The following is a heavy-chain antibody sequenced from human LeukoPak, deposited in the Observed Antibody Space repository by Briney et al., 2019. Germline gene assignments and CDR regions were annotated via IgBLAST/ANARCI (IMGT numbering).Heavy chain of an antibody. V-gene: IGHV3-21*01. CDR3: ARDSIRSWQYQLLSRFNAFDI. Sequence: GGSLRLSCAASGFTFSSYSMNWVRQAPGKGLEWVSSISSSSSYIYYADSVKGRFTISRDNAKNSLYLQMNSLRAEDTAVYYCARDSIRSWQYQLLSRFNAFDIWGQGTMVTVSS. J-gene: IGHJ3*02. CDR2: ISSSSSYI. D-gene: IGHD2-2*01. CDR1: GFTFSSYS.